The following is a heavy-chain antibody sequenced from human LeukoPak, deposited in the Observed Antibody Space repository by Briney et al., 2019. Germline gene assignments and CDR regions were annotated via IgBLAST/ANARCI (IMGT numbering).Heavy chain of an antibody. V-gene: IGHV3-30*02. CDR1: GFIFSSYG. CDR2: TRYDGSDK. CDR3: AKDLTTVTSQGDY. Sequence: GGSLRLSCAASGFIFSSYGMHWVRQAPGKGPEWVAFTRYDGSDKYSADSVKGRFTISRDNSKNTLYLQMSSLRAEDTAVYYCAKDLTTVTSQGDYWGQGTLVTVSS. J-gene: IGHJ4*02. D-gene: IGHD4-17*01.